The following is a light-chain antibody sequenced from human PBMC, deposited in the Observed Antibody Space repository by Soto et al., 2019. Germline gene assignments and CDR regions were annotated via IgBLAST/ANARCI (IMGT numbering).Light chain of an antibody. J-gene: IGLJ1*01. CDR1: SSDVGGYNY. Sequence: QSVLTQPPSASGSPGQSVTISCTGTSSDVGGYNYVSWYQQHPGKAPKLMIYEVSKRPSGVPDRISGSKSGNTASLTVSGLQAEDEADYYCSSYAGSNIVFGTGTTVTVL. CDR3: SSYAGSNIV. V-gene: IGLV2-8*01. CDR2: EVS.